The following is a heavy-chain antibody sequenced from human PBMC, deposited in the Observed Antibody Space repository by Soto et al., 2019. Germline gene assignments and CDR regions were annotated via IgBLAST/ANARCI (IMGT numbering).Heavy chain of an antibody. CDR3: ARGTNLWFGELLSTPYYYYMDV. J-gene: IGHJ6*03. Sequence: GGSLRLSCAASGFTFSSYSMNWVRQAPGKGLEWVSSISSSSSYIYYADSVKGRFTISRDNAKNSLYLQMNSLRAEDTAVYYCARGTNLWFGELLSTPYYYYMDVWGKGTTVTGSS. D-gene: IGHD3-10*01. CDR1: GFTFSSYS. V-gene: IGHV3-21*01. CDR2: ISSSSSYI.